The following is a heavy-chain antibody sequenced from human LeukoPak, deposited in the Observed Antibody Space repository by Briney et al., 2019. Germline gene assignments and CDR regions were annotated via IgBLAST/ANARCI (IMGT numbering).Heavy chain of an antibody. J-gene: IGHJ4*02. CDR1: GYTFTGYY. CDR2: INPNSGDT. Sequence: ASVKVSCEASGYTFTGYYLHWVRQAPGQGLEWMGWINPNSGDTKYAQKSRDRVNKTRDQSISTAYTYLSRLRSDDTAGYFCARLAVSGPDYWGQGTLVTVSS. D-gene: IGHD6-19*01. V-gene: IGHV1-2*02. CDR3: ARLAVSGPDY.